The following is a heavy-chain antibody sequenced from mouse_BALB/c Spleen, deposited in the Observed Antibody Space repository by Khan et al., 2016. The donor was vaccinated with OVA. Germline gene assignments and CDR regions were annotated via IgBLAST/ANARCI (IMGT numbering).Heavy chain of an antibody. V-gene: IGHV5-17*02. Sequence: EVELVESGGGLVQPGGSRKLSCAASGFSLSNFGVHWVRQAPVKGLEWVAYISSDSYTIYYADTVRGRFTISRDNPKNTLFLQMTSLRSEDTAMYYCVRANWAWFAYWGQGTLVTVSA. CDR1: GFSLSNFG. CDR2: ISSDSYTI. J-gene: IGHJ3*01. D-gene: IGHD4-1*01. CDR3: VRANWAWFAY.